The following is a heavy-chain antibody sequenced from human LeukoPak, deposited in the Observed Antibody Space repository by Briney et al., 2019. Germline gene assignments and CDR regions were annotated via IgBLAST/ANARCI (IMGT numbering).Heavy chain of an antibody. D-gene: IGHD6-6*01. V-gene: IGHV3-21*01. CDR1: GFTFSSYS. CDR2: ISSSSSYI. J-gene: IGHJ4*02. Sequence: GGSLRPSCVASGFTFSSYSMNCVREAPGKGLEWVSSISSSSSYIYYADSVKGRFTISRDNAKNSLYLQMNSLRAEDTAVYYCARAPWSSSSGSDYWGQGTLVTVSS. CDR3: ARAPWSSSSGSDY.